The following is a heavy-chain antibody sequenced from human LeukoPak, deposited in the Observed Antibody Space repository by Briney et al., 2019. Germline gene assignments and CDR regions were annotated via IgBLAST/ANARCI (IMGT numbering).Heavy chain of an antibody. J-gene: IGHJ4*02. CDR2: INHSGST. Sequence: SETLSLTCAVYGGSFSGYFWSWIRQPPGRGLEWIGEINHSGSTNYNPSLKSRVTISVDTSKNQFSLKLSSVTAADTAVYYCAREYYDILTGYFYFDYWGQGTLVTVSS. V-gene: IGHV4-34*01. D-gene: IGHD3-9*01. CDR1: GGSFSGYF. CDR3: AREYYDILTGYFYFDY.